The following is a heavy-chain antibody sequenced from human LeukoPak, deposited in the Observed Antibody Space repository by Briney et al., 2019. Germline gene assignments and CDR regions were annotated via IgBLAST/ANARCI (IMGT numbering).Heavy chain of an antibody. J-gene: IGHJ4*02. CDR3: ATHCSGAACFDY. D-gene: IGHD2-15*01. CDR2: INPNNGDT. Sequence: SVKVSCKASGYTFIDYSIHWVRQAPGQGLEWMGEINPNNGDTNFAPEFQGRVTMTRDTSITTAFMELSSLRYADTAIYYCATHCSGAACFDYWGQGTLVTVSS. CDR1: GYTFIDYS. V-gene: IGHV1-2*02.